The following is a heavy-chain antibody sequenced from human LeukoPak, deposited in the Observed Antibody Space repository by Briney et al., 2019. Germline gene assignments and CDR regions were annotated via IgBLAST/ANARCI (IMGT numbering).Heavy chain of an antibody. D-gene: IGHD3-10*01. CDR3: ARDRGMWDY. J-gene: IGHJ4*02. CDR1: GGSFSGYY. CDR2: INHSGST. V-gene: IGHV4-34*01. Sequence: SETLSLTCAVYGGSFSGYYWSWIRQPPGKGLEWIGEINHSGSTNYNPSLKSRVTISVDTSKNQFSLKLSSVTAADTAVYYCARDRGMWDYWGQGTLVTVSS.